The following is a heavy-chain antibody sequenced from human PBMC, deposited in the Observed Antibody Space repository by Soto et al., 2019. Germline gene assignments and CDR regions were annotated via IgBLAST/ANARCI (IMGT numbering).Heavy chain of an antibody. CDR2: IYYSGST. J-gene: IGHJ6*02. D-gene: IGHD3-3*01. Sequence: QVQLQESGPGLVKPSETLSLTCTVSGGSIGSYYWNWIRQPPGKGLEWIGYIYYSGSTNYNPSLKSRVTIAVDTSKNQFSLKLSSVTAADTAVYYWARDGGFYYGMDVWGQGTTVTVSS. CDR1: GGSIGSYY. CDR3: ARDGGFYYGMDV. V-gene: IGHV4-59*01.